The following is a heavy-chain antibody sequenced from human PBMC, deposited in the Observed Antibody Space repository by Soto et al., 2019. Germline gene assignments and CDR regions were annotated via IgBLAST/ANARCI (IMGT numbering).Heavy chain of an antibody. CDR3: ARAIPTPRYYYYYGMDV. D-gene: IGHD2-21*01. Sequence: SETLSLTCTVSVGSISSGDYYWSWIRQPPGKGLEWIGYIYYSGSTYYNPSLKGRVTISVDTPKNQFSLKLSSVTAADTAVYYCARAIPTPRYYYYYGMDVWGQGTTVTVSS. CDR2: IYYSGST. V-gene: IGHV4-30-4*01. CDR1: VGSISSGDYY. J-gene: IGHJ6*02.